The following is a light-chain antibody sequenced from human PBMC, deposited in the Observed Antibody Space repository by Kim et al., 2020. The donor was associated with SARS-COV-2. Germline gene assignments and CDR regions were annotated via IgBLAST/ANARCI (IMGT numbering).Light chain of an antibody. V-gene: IGKV1-17*01. CDR1: RGITNH. CDR3: LQHAIYPHT. CDR2: AAS. Sequence: SASVGDRVTITCRASRGITNHLVWYYQRPGEAPKRLIYAASHLQSGVPSRFSGSGSGTDFTLTISSLQPEDFATYYCLQHAIYPHTFGQGTKLEI. J-gene: IGKJ2*01.